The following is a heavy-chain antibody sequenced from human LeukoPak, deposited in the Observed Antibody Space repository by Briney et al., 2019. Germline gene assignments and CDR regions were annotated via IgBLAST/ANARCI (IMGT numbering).Heavy chain of an antibody. CDR1: GYTFTNYG. CDR3: ARGDDAFDF. CDR2: ISPHNGGT. V-gene: IGHV1-18*04. J-gene: IGHJ3*01. Sequence: GASVKVSCKTSGYTFTNYGIIWVRQAPGQGLEWMGLISPHNGGTNYVQKFQGRVSMTTVTSTTTAYMELRSLRYDDTALYYCARGDDAFDFWGQGTMVTVSS.